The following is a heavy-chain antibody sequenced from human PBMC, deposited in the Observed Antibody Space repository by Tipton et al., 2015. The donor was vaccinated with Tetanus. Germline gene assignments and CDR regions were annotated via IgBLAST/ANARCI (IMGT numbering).Heavy chain of an antibody. V-gene: IGHV3-21*06. Sequence: SLRLSCAVSGFIFSNYRMNWVRQAPGKGLEWVSSISSTSSYIYYADSVKGRFTISRDNSKNSLFLQLSSLRVDDTALYFCVSGSSLDYWGQGTLVAVSP. D-gene: IGHD6-6*01. CDR2: ISSTSSYI. CDR3: VSGSSLDY. CDR1: GFIFSNYR. J-gene: IGHJ4*02.